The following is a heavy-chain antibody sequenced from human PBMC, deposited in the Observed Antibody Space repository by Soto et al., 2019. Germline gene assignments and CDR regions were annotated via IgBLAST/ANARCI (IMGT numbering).Heavy chain of an antibody. CDR1: GYTFTGYY. D-gene: IGHD3-9*01. Sequence: QVQLVQSGAEVKKPGASVKVSCKASGYTFTGYYMHWVRQAPGQGLEWMGWINPNSGGTNYAQKFQGWVTMTRDTSISTAYMELSRLRSDDTAVYYCARDHRVTGSTHPIYGMDVWGQGTTVTVSS. CDR2: INPNSGGT. CDR3: ARDHRVTGSTHPIYGMDV. V-gene: IGHV1-2*04. J-gene: IGHJ6*02.